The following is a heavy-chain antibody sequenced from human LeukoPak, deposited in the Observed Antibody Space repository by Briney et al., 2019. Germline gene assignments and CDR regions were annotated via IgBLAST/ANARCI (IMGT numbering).Heavy chain of an antibody. CDR3: ARHDSFIPY. D-gene: IGHD5-18*01. Sequence: GGSLRLSCAASGFTFSDYAISWVRQAPGKGLEWVSGISDSGRATYYADSVRGRYTISRDNSKNTVSLQMNSLTAEDTAVYFCARHDSFIPYWDQGTPVTVSP. J-gene: IGHJ4*02. CDR1: GFTFSDYA. V-gene: IGHV3-23*01. CDR2: ISDSGRAT.